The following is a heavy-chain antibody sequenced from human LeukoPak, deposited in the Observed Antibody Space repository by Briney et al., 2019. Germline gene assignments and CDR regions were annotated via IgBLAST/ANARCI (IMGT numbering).Heavy chain of an antibody. Sequence: GASVKVSCKASGYTLTSYGISWVRQAPGQGLEWMGWISAYNGNTNYAQKLQGRVTMTTDTSTSTAYMELRRLRSDDTAVYYCARDRGIAVAGLIYYFDYWGQGTLVTVSS. J-gene: IGHJ4*02. D-gene: IGHD6-19*01. V-gene: IGHV1-18*01. CDR1: GYTLTSYG. CDR2: ISAYNGNT. CDR3: ARDRGIAVAGLIYYFDY.